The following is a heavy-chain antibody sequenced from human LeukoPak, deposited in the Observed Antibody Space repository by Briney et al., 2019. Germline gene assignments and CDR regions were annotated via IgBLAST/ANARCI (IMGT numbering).Heavy chain of an antibody. D-gene: IGHD4-17*01. CDR3: ASCPEHYGVFRRNYFDY. V-gene: IGHV3-30*14. CDR1: GFTFSTYA. Sequence: GRSLRLSCAASGFTFSTYAIHWVRQAPGKGLEWVAVISYDGINKYYADSVKGRFTISRDNSKNTLYLQMNSLRAEDTAVYYCASCPEHYGVFRRNYFDYWGQGTLVTVSS. J-gene: IGHJ4*02. CDR2: ISYDGINK.